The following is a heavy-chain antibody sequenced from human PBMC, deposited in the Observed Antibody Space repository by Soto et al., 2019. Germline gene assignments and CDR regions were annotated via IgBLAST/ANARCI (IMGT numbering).Heavy chain of an antibody. V-gene: IGHV1-69*06. CDR3: AREYSSSPDGFDI. J-gene: IGHJ3*02. CDR2: FIPIVGTA. Sequence: SVAVSCKVSGYTLTEFSTRWVPQAPGKGLEWMGGFIPIVGTANYAQKFQGRVTITADKSTSTAYMELSSLRSEDTAVYYCAREYSSSPDGFDIWGQGTMVTVSS. CDR1: GYTLTEFS. D-gene: IGHD6-6*01.